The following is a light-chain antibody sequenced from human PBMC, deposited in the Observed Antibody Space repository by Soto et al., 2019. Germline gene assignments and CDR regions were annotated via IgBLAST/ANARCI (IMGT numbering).Light chain of an antibody. J-gene: IGKJ1*01. Sequence: DIQMTQSPSSLSASIGDRATITCRTSQDISNSLAWYQQKPGKAPKLLIFAASTLQSGVPSRFSGGGSGTEFTLTISSLQPEDVSTYYCQKYNFAPWTLGQVTKVEI. CDR3: QKYNFAPWT. V-gene: IGKV1-27*01. CDR2: AAS. CDR1: QDISNS.